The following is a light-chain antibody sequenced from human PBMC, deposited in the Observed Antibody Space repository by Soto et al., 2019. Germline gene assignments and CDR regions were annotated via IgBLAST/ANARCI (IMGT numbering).Light chain of an antibody. V-gene: IGLV2-14*01. CDR1: SSDIGGYDY. CDR3: SSYTSNSNPYV. J-gene: IGLJ1*01. CDR2: AVF. Sequence: QSALTQPASVSGSPGQSITISCTGTSSDIGGYDYVSWYQQHPGKAPKLMIYAVFNRPSGGVSNRFSGSKSGNTASLTISGLQADDEADYYCSSYTSNSNPYVFGTGTKLTVL.